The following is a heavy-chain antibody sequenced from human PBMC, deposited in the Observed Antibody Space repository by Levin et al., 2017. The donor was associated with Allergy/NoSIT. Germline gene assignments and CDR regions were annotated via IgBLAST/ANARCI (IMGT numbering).Heavy chain of an antibody. CDR2: ISSSSHTI. CDR3: TRPYDVLTGRPGY. J-gene: IGHJ4*02. Sequence: GGSLRLSCAASGFTVSSYSMNWVRQAPGKGLEWVSYISSSSHTIYYADSVKGRFTISRDNAKNSLYLQMNSLRAEDTAVYYCTRPYDVLTGRPGYWGQGTLVTVSS. V-gene: IGHV3-48*01. D-gene: IGHD3-9*01. CDR1: GFTVSSYS.